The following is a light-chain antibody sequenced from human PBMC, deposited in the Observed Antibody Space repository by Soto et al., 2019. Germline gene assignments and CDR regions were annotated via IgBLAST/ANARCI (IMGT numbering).Light chain of an antibody. CDR2: AAA. CDR3: QQAYGAPPT. J-gene: IGKJ1*01. Sequence: DIQMTQSPSSLSASIGDRVALTCRASQGISSYLAWYQQKPGEAPKLLIYAAARLQTGVPSRFSGSGSGTDFTLTISSLQPEDFATYYCQQAYGAPPTFGQGTKVDIK. V-gene: IGKV1-39*01. CDR1: QGISSY.